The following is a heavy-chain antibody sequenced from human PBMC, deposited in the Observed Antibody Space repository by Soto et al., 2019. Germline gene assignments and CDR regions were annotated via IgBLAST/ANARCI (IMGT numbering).Heavy chain of an antibody. CDR3: ARDTGRASADL. J-gene: IGHJ5*02. Sequence: PGGSLRLSCVGSGFTFSYYEMNWVRQAPGKGLERVAFISHTDRLTHYQDSVKGRFTISRDNAKNSLYLEMTTLRVEDTAVYYCARDTGRASADLWGHGTLVSVSS. D-gene: IGHD6-13*01. V-gene: IGHV3-48*03. CDR2: ISHTDRLT. CDR1: GFTFSYYE.